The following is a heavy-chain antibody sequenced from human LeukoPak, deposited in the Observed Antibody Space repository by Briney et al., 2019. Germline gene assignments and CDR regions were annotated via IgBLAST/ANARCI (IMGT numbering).Heavy chain of an antibody. CDR2: ISSNGGGT. CDR1: GFTFSSYA. D-gene: IGHD2-2*02. V-gene: IGHV3-64D*06. J-gene: IGHJ4*02. CDR3: VKGRSYTASYFDY. Sequence: PGGSLRLSCSVSGFTFSSYAMHWVRQAPGKGLEYVSAISSNGGGTYYADSVKGRFTISRDNSKNTLYLRMSGLRAEDTAVYYCVKGRSYTASYFDYWGQGTLVTVSS.